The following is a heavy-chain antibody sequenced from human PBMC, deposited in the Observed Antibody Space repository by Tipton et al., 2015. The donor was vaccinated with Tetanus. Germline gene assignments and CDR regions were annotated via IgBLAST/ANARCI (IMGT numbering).Heavy chain of an antibody. D-gene: IGHD2-21*02. J-gene: IGHJ4*02. CDR2: IHWYSDSI. CDR1: GFTFDDYA. Sequence: RSLRLSCAASGFTFDDYAMHWVRQVPGRGLEWVSGIHWYSDSIGYADSVKGRFTISRDNAKNSLYLQMISLRAEDTAVYSCARGMAEASNCGGDCYSDYWGQGTLVTVSS. V-gene: IGHV3-9*01. CDR3: ARGMAEASNCGGDCYSDY.